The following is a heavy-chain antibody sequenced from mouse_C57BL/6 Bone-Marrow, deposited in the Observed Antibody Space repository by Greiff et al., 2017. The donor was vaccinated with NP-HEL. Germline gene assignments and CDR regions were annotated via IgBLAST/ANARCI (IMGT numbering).Heavy chain of an antibody. Sequence: EVQLVESGPGLVKPSQSLSLTCSVTGYSITSGYYWNWIRQFPGNKLEWMGYISYDGSNNYNPSLKNRISITRDTSKNQFFLKLNSVTTEDTATYYCARDQGYGSSPYYFDYWGQGTTLTVSS. D-gene: IGHD1-1*01. CDR3: ARDQGYGSSPYYFDY. V-gene: IGHV3-6*01. CDR2: ISYDGSN. CDR1: GYSITSGYY. J-gene: IGHJ2*01.